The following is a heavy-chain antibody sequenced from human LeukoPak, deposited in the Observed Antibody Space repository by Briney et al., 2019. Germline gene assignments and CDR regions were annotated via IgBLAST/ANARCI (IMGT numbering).Heavy chain of an antibody. CDR3: ARFPPIRFLEWFCGMDV. D-gene: IGHD3-3*01. J-gene: IGHJ6*02. CDR1: GFTFSSYA. Sequence: TGGSLRLSCAASGFTFSSYAMSWVRQAPGKGLEWVSAISGSGGSTYYADSVKGRFTISRDNSKNTLYLQMNSLRAEDTAVYYCARFPPIRFLEWFCGMDVWGQGTTVTVSS. CDR2: ISGSGGST. V-gene: IGHV3-23*01.